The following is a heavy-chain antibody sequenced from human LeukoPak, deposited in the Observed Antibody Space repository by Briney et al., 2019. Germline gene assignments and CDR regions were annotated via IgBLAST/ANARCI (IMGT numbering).Heavy chain of an antibody. CDR3: AKGLRCSSTSCLYNWFDP. J-gene: IGHJ5*02. CDR2: ISSSGSTI. V-gene: IGHV3-48*03. D-gene: IGHD2-2*01. Sequence: GGSLRLSCAASGFTFSSYEMNWVRQAPGKGLEWVSYISSSGSTIYYADSVKGRFTISRDNAKNSLYLQMNSLRAEDTAVYCCAKGLRCSSTSCLYNWFDPWGQGTLVTVSS. CDR1: GFTFSSYE.